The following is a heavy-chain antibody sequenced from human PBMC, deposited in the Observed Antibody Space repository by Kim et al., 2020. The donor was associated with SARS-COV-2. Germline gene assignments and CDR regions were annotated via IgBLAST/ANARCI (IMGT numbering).Heavy chain of an antibody. V-gene: IGHV3-30-3*01. J-gene: IGHJ3*02. Sequence: GGSLRLSCAASGFTFSSYAMHWVRQAPGKGLEWVAVISYDGSNKYYADSVKGRFTISRDNSKNTLYLQMNSLRAEDTAVYYCARSWARPSNAFDIWGQGT. D-gene: IGHD6-13*01. CDR2: ISYDGSNK. CDR3: ARSWARPSNAFDI. CDR1: GFTFSSYA.